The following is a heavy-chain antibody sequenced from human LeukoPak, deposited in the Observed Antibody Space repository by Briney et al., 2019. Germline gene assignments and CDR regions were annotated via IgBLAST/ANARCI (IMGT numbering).Heavy chain of an antibody. V-gene: IGHV1-18*01. CDR3: ARPIHDYGDYLDAFDI. D-gene: IGHD4-17*01. CDR1: GYTFTNHG. J-gene: IGHJ3*02. CDR2: ISAHDGKT. Sequence: ASVKVSCKASGYTFTNHGIGWVRQAPGQGLEWMGWISAHDGKTKYAKKVQGRVTMTTDTSTSTAYMELRSLRSDDSAIYYCARPIHDYGDYLDAFDIWGQGTMASVTS.